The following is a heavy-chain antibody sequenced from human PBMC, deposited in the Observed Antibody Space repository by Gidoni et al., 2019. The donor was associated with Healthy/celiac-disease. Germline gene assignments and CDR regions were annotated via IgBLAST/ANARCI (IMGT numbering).Heavy chain of an antibody. J-gene: IGHJ4*02. CDR3: ARPNYDSSGYYYAHFDY. V-gene: IGHV3-64*01. CDR2: ISSNGGST. CDR1: GFTFSSYA. D-gene: IGHD3-22*01. Sequence: EVQLVESGGGLVQPGGSLRLSCAASGFTFSSYAMHWVRQAPGKGLEYVSAISSNGGSTYYANSVKGRFTISRDNPKNTLYLQMGSLRAEDMAVYYCARPNYDSSGYYYAHFDYWGQGTLVTVSS.